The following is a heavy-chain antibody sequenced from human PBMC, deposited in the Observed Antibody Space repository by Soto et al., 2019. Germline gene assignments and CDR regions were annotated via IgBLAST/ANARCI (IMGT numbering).Heavy chain of an antibody. Sequence: ASVKVSCKASGYTFTAYSMHWVRQAPGQGLEWIGWFNPNSGDTVYAEKFQGRVTLTRDTSISTAYMELSSLRSDDTALYYCAGEASAVLALDYWGQGXLVTVYS. CDR3: AGEASAVLALDY. V-gene: IGHV1-2*02. D-gene: IGHD6-19*01. CDR1: GYTFTAYS. CDR2: FNPNSGDT. J-gene: IGHJ4*02.